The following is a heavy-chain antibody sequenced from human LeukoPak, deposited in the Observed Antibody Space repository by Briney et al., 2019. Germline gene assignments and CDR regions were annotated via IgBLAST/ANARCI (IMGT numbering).Heavy chain of an antibody. J-gene: IGHJ4*02. CDR1: GGSISSGYY. CDR3: ARHRGSSSNFDY. Sequence: SETLSLTCTVSGGSISSGYYWGWIRQPPGKGLEWIGSIYHSGSTYYNPSLKSRVTISVDTSKNQFSLKLSSVTATDTAVYYCARHRGSSSNFDYWGQGTLVTVSS. D-gene: IGHD6-6*01. CDR2: IYHSGST. V-gene: IGHV4-38-2*02.